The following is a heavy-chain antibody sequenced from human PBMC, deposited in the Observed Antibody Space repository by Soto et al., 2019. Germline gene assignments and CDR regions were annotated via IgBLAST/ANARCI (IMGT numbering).Heavy chain of an antibody. V-gene: IGHV3-33*01. Sequence: GGSLRLSCAASGFTFSSYGMHWVRQAPGKGLEWVAVIWYDGSNKYYADSVKGRFTISRDNSKNTLYLQMNSLRAEDTAVYYCARGASYLGVGVVIDPLDYWGQGTLVTVSS. CDR1: GFTFSSYG. J-gene: IGHJ4*02. CDR3: ARGASYLGVGVVIDPLDY. CDR2: IWYDGSNK. D-gene: IGHD3-3*01.